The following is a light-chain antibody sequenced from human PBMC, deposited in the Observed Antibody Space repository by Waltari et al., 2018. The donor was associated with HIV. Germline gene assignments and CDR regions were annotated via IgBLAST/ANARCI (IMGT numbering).Light chain of an antibody. CDR3: NSRDSSGPWF. V-gene: IGLV3-19*01. Sequence: SSELARDPAFSVALGQTVRITFQGDSVKSYYAIWYQQKPGQAPVLVVYGENNRPSGIPDRFSGSTSGNTASLTIAGAQAEDEADYYCNSRDSSGPWFFGGGTKVTVL. CDR2: GEN. J-gene: IGLJ3*02. CDR1: SVKSYY.